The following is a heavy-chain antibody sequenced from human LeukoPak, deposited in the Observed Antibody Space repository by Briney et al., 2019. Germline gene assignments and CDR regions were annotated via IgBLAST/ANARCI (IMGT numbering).Heavy chain of an antibody. V-gene: IGHV3-33*06. D-gene: IGHD1-26*01. CDR3: AKEGEWDKLLFDY. CDR2: IWYDGSNK. Sequence: GGSLRLSCAASGFTFSSYGMHWVRQAPGKELEWVAVIWYDGSNKYYADSVKGRFTISRDNSKNTLYLQMNSLRAEDTAVYYCAKEGEWDKLLFDYWGQGTLVTVSS. J-gene: IGHJ4*02. CDR1: GFTFSSYG.